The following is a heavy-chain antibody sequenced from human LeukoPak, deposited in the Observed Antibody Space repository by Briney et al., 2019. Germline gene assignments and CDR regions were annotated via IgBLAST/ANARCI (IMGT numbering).Heavy chain of an antibody. D-gene: IGHD1-26*01. V-gene: IGHV3-21*01. CDR3: ARDAAWSGSYSDY. CDR1: GFTFSNYA. Sequence: GGSLRLSCADSGFTFSNYAMNWVRQAPGKGLEWVSSISSSSYIYYADSVKGRFTISRDNAKNSLYLQMNSLRAEDTAVYYCARDAAWSGSYSDYWGQGTLVTVSS. CDR2: ISSSSYI. J-gene: IGHJ4*02.